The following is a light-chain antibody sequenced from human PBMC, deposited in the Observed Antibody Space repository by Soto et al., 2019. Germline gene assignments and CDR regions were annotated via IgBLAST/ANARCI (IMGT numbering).Light chain of an antibody. Sequence: EIVRPQSPVTLSVSPGERATLSCRASPNLSRSLAWYQPKPGQGPSLLISGTSTRAGGVPARFRGGGAGTEFTLTITSLQSEDFAVSYCQQRTSRPSIAFGQATQLEI. CDR2: GTS. CDR1: PNLSRS. CDR3: QQRTSRPSIA. J-gene: IGKJ5*01. V-gene: IGKV3-15*01.